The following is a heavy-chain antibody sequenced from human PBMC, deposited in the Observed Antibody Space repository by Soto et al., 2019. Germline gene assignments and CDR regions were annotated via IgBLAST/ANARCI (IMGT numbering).Heavy chain of an antibody. CDR3: ARFGLVTFDC. J-gene: IGHJ4*02. Sequence: LRLSCAASGFIFNTYSMDWDRQAPGKGLEWVASISPSGSYMYYGDSLKGRFTVSRDNAKNSLYLQMDSLRADDTAIYYCARFGLVTFDCWGQGTLVTVSS. CDR2: ISPSGSYM. D-gene: IGHD3-3*01. CDR1: GFIFNTYS. V-gene: IGHV3-21*01.